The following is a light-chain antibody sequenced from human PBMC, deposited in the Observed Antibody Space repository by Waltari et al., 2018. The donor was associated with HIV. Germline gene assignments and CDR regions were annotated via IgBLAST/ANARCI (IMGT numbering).Light chain of an antibody. CDR3: QQYNSYLWT. Sequence: DIQMTLSPSALSAFLGDRVPITCRASRGISRWLACYQQKPGKAPKLLIYKASNLEGGVPSRFSGSGSGTEFTLTISSLQPDDFATYYCQQYNSYLWTFGQGTKVEIK. J-gene: IGKJ1*01. V-gene: IGKV1-5*03. CDR2: KAS. CDR1: RGISRW.